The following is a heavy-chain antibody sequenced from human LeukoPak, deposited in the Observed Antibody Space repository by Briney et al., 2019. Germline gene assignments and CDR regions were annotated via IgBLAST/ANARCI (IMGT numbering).Heavy chain of an antibody. Sequence: PGGTLRLSCAASEFTFSASYMSWIRQAPGKGLEWISYINSGGSIIDYADSVKGRFTISRDNAKNSLYLLMYSLRAEDTAIYYCARCRLNYFGFDAFDIWGQGTMVTVSS. D-gene: IGHD3-10*01. V-gene: IGHV3-11*01. CDR2: INSGGSII. CDR1: EFTFSASY. J-gene: IGHJ3*02. CDR3: ARCRLNYFGFDAFDI.